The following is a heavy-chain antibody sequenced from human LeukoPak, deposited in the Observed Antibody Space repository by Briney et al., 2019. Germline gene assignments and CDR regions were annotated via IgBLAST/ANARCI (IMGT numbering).Heavy chain of an antibody. CDR1: GFTFSSYW. Sequence: HAGGSLRLSCAASGFTFSSYWMHWVRQAPGKGLVWVSRINSDGSSTSYADSVKGRFTISRDNAKNTLYLQMNTLRADDTAVYYCTRGGITLDYWGQGTLVTVS. CDR3: TRGGITLDY. V-gene: IGHV3-74*01. D-gene: IGHD3-16*01. J-gene: IGHJ4*02. CDR2: INSDGSST.